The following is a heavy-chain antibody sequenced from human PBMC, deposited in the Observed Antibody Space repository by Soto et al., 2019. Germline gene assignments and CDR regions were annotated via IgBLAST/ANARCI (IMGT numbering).Heavy chain of an antibody. Sequence: NLSLTCTVSGGSISSGDYYWSWIRQPPGKGLEWIGYVFYTGSAYYYNPSLKSRVTISVDTSKNQFSLKLSSVTAADTAVYYCARDSERFGPDFDYWGQGTLVTVSS. CDR1: GGSISSGDYY. CDR3: ARDSERFGPDFDY. D-gene: IGHD1-1*01. V-gene: IGHV4-30-4*01. J-gene: IGHJ4*02. CDR2: VFYTGSAY.